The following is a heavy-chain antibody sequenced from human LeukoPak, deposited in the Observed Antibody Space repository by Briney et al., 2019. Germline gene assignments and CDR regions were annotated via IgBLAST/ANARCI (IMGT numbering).Heavy chain of an antibody. CDR3: ARTHLFDCSGGSCYGCWFDP. D-gene: IGHD2-15*01. Sequence: SETLSLTCTVSGGSISSSSYYWGWIRQPPGKGLEWIGSIYYSGSTYYNPSLKSRVTISVDTSKNQFSPKLSSVTAADTAVYYCARTHLFDCSGGSCYGCWFDPWGQGTLVTVSS. J-gene: IGHJ5*02. V-gene: IGHV4-39*01. CDR2: IYYSGST. CDR1: GGSISSSSYY.